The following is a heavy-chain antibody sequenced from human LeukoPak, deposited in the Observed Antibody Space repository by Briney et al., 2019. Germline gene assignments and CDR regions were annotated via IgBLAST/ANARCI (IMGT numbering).Heavy chain of an antibody. CDR2: LRSNGDTA. V-gene: IGHV3-23*01. J-gene: IGHJ4*02. Sequence: GGSLRLSCAASGFTFSSFAMTWVRQAPGTGLEWVSTLRSNGDTAYNADSVKGRFTISRDNPKNTVYLQMNILRVEDTAIYYCARGQELDDGVFDSWGQGTLVTVSA. CDR3: ARGQELDDGVFDS. CDR1: GFTFSSFA. D-gene: IGHD1-1*01.